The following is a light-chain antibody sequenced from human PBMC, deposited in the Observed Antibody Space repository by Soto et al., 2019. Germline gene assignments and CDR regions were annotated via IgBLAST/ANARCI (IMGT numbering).Light chain of an antibody. J-gene: IGKJ1*01. Sequence: IVLTQSQGTLSLSPGEGATLSCRASQSVYSDYLAWYQQKPGQAPRLLIYSVSRRATGTPDRFSGSGSGTDFTLTINRLEPEDSAVYSCQQYGDSPWTFGQGTKVEI. V-gene: IGKV3-20*01. CDR2: SVS. CDR3: QQYGDSPWT. CDR1: QSVYSDY.